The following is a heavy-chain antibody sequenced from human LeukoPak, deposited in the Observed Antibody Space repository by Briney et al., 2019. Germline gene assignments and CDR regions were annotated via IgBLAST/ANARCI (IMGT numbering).Heavy chain of an antibody. CDR3: ARELRDRNYYYYMDV. D-gene: IGHD1-14*01. J-gene: IGHJ6*03. V-gene: IGHV3-11*04. Sequence: PGGSLRLSCAASGFTFSDYYMGWIRQAPGKGLEWVSYISSSGSTIYYADSVKGRFTISRDNAKNSLYLQMNSLRAEDTAVYYCARELRDRNYYYYMDVWGKGTTVTVSS. CDR1: GFTFSDYY. CDR2: ISSSGSTI.